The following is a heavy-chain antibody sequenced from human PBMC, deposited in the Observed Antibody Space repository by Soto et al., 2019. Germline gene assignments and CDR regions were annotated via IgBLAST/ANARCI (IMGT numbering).Heavy chain of an antibody. D-gene: IGHD4-17*01. CDR2: ISWNSGSI. V-gene: IGHV3-9*01. CDR3: AKGPPTTTVTTSEDY. Sequence: GGSLRLSCAASGFTFDDYAMHWVRQAPGKGLEWVSGISWNSGSIGYADSVKGRFTISRDNAKNSLYLQMNSLRAEDTALYYCAKGPPTTTVTTSEDYWGQGTLVTVSS. CDR1: GFTFDDYA. J-gene: IGHJ4*02.